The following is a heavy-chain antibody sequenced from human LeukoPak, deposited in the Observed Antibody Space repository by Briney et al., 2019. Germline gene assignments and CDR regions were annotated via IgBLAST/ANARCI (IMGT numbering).Heavy chain of an antibody. CDR2: INPNSGGT. CDR1: GYTFTGYY. V-gene: IGHV1-2*02. Sequence: GASVKVSCKASGYTFTGYYMHWVQQAPGQGLEWMGWINPNSGGTNYAQKFQGRVTMTRDTSISTAYMELSRLRSDDTAVYYCARGGRIAVAGLNWFDPWGQGTLVTVSS. CDR3: ARGGRIAVAGLNWFDP. D-gene: IGHD6-19*01. J-gene: IGHJ5*02.